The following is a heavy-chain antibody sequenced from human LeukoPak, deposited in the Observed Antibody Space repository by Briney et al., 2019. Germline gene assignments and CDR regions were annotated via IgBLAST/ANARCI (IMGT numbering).Heavy chain of an antibody. V-gene: IGHV4-59*12. Sequence: PSETLSLTYTVSGGSISSYYWSWIRQPPGKGLEWIGYIFYSGSTNYNPSLKSRVTISVDTSKNQFSLKLSSVTPEDTAVYYCARDVGTSGWYTFDYWGQGTLVTVSS. CDR2: IFYSGST. D-gene: IGHD6-19*01. CDR1: GGSISSYY. J-gene: IGHJ4*02. CDR3: ARDVGTSGWYTFDY.